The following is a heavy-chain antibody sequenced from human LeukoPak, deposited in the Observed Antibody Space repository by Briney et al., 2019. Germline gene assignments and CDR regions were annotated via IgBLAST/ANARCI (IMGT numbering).Heavy chain of an antibody. CDR3: AREKAATAGDLQQ. Sequence: PSETLSLTCTVSGGSISSSSYYWGWIRQPPGKGLEWIGRVYTSGSTNYSPSLQGRVTISVDTSKNQFSLNLTSVTAADTAIYYCAREKAATAGDLQQWGPGSLVIVSS. D-gene: IGHD6-13*01. CDR2: VYTSGST. V-gene: IGHV4-39*07. J-gene: IGHJ1*01. CDR1: GGSISSSSYY.